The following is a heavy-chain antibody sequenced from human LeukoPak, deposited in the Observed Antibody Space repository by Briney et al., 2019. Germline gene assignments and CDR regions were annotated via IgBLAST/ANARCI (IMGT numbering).Heavy chain of an antibody. CDR3: ARVPRDTYDFWSGSENWFDP. V-gene: IGHV1-2*02. CDR1: GYTFTGYY. CDR2: INPNSGGT. Sequence: ASVKVSCKASGYTFTGYYMHWVRQAPGQGLEWMGWINPNSGGTNYAQKFHGRVTMTRDTSISTAYMELSRLRSDDAAVYYCARVPRDTYDFWSGSENWFDPWGQGTLVTVSS. J-gene: IGHJ5*02. D-gene: IGHD3-3*01.